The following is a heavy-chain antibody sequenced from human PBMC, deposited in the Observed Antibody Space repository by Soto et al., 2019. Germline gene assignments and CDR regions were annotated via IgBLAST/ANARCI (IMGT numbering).Heavy chain of an antibody. CDR3: ARSQGSSTSLEVYYYYYYGMDV. V-gene: IGHV1-69*01. Sequence: QVQLVQSGAEVQKPGSSVKVSCKASGGTFGSYAISWVRQAPGQGLEWMGGIIPIPGTANYAQKFQGRVTIAAHESTSTAYMELSSLRSEDTAVYYCARSQGSSTSLEVYYYYYYGMDVWGQGTTVTVSS. CDR1: GGTFGSYA. J-gene: IGHJ6*02. CDR2: IIPIPGTA. D-gene: IGHD2-2*01.